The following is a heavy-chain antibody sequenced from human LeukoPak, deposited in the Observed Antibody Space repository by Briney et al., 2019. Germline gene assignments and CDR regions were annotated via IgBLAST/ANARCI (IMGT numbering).Heavy chain of an antibody. CDR3: ASVRYGVPDY. Sequence: SETLSLTCTVSGGSMSSGDYGWGWIRQPQGKGLEWIVYIYYSGSTYYNPSLKSRLTISVDTSKNQSPLKLSSVTAADTAVYYCASVRYGVPDYWGQRTLVTVSS. CDR2: IYYSGST. V-gene: IGHV4-30-4*08. D-gene: IGHD4-17*01. J-gene: IGHJ4*02. CDR1: GGSMSSGDYG.